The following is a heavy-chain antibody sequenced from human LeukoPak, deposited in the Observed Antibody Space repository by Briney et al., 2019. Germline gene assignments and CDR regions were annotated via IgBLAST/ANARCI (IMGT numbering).Heavy chain of an antibody. CDR2: INHSGST. V-gene: IGHV4-34*01. D-gene: IGHD3-16*01. CDR1: GGSFSGYY. Sequence: SETLSLTCAVYGGSFSGYYWSWIRQPPGKGLEWIGEINHSGSTNYNPSLKSRVTISVDTSKNQFSLKLSSVTAADTAVYYCATYDYVWGVDYWGQGTLVTVSS. J-gene: IGHJ4*02. CDR3: ATYDYVWGVDY.